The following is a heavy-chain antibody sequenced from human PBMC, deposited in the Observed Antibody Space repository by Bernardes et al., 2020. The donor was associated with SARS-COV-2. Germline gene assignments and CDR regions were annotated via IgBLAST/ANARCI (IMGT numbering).Heavy chain of an antibody. D-gene: IGHD3-10*01. V-gene: IGHV4-30-2*01. CDR3: ARVIGWFGEWGEGNWFDP. J-gene: IGHJ5*02. Sequence: SETLSLTCAVSGGSISSGGYSWSWIRQPPGNGLEWIGYIYHSGSTYYNPSLKSRVTISVDRSKNQFSLKLSSVTAADTAVYYCARVIGWFGEWGEGNWFDPWGQGTMVTVSS. CDR1: GGSISSGGYS. CDR2: IYHSGST.